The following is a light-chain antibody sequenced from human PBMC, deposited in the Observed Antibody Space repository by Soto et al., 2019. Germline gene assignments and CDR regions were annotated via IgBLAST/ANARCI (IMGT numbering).Light chain of an antibody. CDR2: VEGSGSF. CDR3: ETWDSNTWV. CDR1: SGHSSYI. Sequence: QAVVTQSSSASASLGSSVKLTCTLSSGHSSYIIAWHQQQPGKAPRSLMKVEGSGSFNKGSGVPDRFSGHRSGAARYLTISNVQFEAEADYYCETWDSNTWVFGGGTKLTVL. J-gene: IGLJ3*02. V-gene: IGLV4-60*02.